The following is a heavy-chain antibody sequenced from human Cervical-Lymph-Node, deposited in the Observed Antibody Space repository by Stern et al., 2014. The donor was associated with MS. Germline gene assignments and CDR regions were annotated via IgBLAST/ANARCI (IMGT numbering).Heavy chain of an antibody. Sequence: QVQLVQSGTEVKKPGASVLVSCKASGYTFTTYGITWARQAPGQGLEWMGWISADSGNTKYAQKFQDRVTMTRDTTTGTAYMEVRSLRSEDTAVYYCARDKMHAFDYWGQGTQVTVPS. CDR2: ISADSGNT. V-gene: IGHV1-18*01. CDR3: ARDKMHAFDY. D-gene: IGHD2-8*01. J-gene: IGHJ4*02. CDR1: GYTFTTYG.